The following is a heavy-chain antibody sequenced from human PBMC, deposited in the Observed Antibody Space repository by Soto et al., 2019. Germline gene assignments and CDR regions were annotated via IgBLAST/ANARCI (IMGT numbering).Heavy chain of an antibody. Sequence: SETLSLTCDVSGASITTYYWSWIRQAPGKGLEWIGNVYHTGTTDYNSSLKSRVTISVDTSKNQFSLNMNSVTAADTAVYYCARRLFGSGWTLDSWGQGALVTVSS. CDR3: ARRLFGSGWTLDS. J-gene: IGHJ4*02. V-gene: IGHV4-59*01. D-gene: IGHD6-19*01. CDR1: GASITTYY. CDR2: VYHTGTT.